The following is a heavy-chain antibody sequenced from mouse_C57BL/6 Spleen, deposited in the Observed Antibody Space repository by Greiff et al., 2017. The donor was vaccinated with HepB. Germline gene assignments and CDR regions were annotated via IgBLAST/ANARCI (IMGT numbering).Heavy chain of an antibody. CDR2: IYPRSGNT. D-gene: IGHD1-1*01. CDR3: ATWDTTVVVRFDY. CDR1: GYTFTSYG. Sequence: QVQLKESGAELARPGASVKLSCKASGYTFTSYGISWVKQRTGQGLEWIGEIYPRSGNTYYNEKFKGKATLTADKSSSTAYMELRSLTAEDSAVYLCATWDTTVVVRFDYWGQGTTLTVSS. V-gene: IGHV1-81*01. J-gene: IGHJ2*01.